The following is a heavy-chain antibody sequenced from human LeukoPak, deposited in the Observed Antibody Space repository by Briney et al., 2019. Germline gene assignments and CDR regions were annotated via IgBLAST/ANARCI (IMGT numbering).Heavy chain of an antibody. CDR3: ARRLSPPYNWFDP. Sequence: SETLSLTCAVYGGSFSGYYWSWIRQPPGKGLEWIGEINHSGSTNYNPSLKSRVTISVDTSKNQFPLKLSSVTAADTAVYYCARRLSPPYNWFDPWGQGTLVTVSS. J-gene: IGHJ5*02. D-gene: IGHD6-19*01. V-gene: IGHV4-34*01. CDR2: INHSGST. CDR1: GGSFSGYY.